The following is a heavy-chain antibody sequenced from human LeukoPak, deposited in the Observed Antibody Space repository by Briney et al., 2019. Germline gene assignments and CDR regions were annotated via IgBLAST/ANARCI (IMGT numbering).Heavy chain of an antibody. CDR2: IKDDGTKI. D-gene: IGHD6-6*01. CDR3: VRDVGISSSL. V-gene: IGHV3-7*01. J-gene: IGHJ4*02. CDR1: GFTFSTPW. Sequence: GGSLRLSCATSGFTFSTPWMNWVRQAPGKGLEWVANIKDDGTKIYYLDSVKGRFTISRDNAKNSLYLQMNSPRAEDTAIYYCVRDVGISSSLWGQGTLVTVSS.